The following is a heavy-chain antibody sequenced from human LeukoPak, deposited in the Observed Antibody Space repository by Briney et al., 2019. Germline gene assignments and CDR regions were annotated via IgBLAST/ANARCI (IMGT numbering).Heavy chain of an antibody. CDR3: AREGNYYDMDV. CDR2: IFSGGTT. Sequence: PGGSLRLSCAASGFTVSSNYMSWVRQAPGKGLEWVSVIFSGGTTYYADSVKGRFTISRDNSKNTLYLQMNSLRAEDTAVYYCAREGNYYDMDVWGRGTTVTVSS. CDR1: GFTVSSNY. J-gene: IGHJ6*02. V-gene: IGHV3-53*01.